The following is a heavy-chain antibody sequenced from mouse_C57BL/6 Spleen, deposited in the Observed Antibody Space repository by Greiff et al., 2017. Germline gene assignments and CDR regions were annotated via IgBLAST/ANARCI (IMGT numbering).Heavy chain of an antibody. V-gene: IGHV14-4*01. CDR2: IDPENGDT. D-gene: IGHD2-3*01. Sequence: EVKLQESGAELVRPGASVKLSCTASGFNIKDDYMHWVKQRPEQGLEWIGWIDPENGDTEYASKFQGKATITADTSSNTAYLQLSSLTSEDTAVYYCTTLNDGYAMDYWGQGTSVTVSS. CDR3: TTLNDGYAMDY. CDR1: GFNIKDDY. J-gene: IGHJ4*01.